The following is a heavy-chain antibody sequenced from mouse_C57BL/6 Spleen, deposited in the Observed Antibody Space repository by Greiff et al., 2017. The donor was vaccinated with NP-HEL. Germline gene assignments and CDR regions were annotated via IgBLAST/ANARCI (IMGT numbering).Heavy chain of an antibody. CDR3: ASEDPVVRYFDV. CDR2: INPNNGGT. J-gene: IGHJ1*03. CDR1: GYTFTDYN. V-gene: IGHV1-22*01. D-gene: IGHD1-1*01. Sequence: EVQLQQSGPELVKPGASVKMSCKASGYTFTDYNMHWVKQSHGKSLEWIGYINPNNGGTSYNQKFKGKATLTVNKSSSTAYMELRSLTSEDSAVYYCASEDPVVRYFDVWGTGTTVTVSS.